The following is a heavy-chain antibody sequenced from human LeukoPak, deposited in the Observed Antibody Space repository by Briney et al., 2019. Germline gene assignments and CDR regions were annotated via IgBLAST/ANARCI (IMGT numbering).Heavy chain of an antibody. J-gene: IGHJ4*02. D-gene: IGHD6-13*01. CDR2: IIPIFGTA. CDR3: AREGRIAAAGTGLDY. Sequence: ASVKVSCKASGYTFTSYGISWVRQAPGQGLEWMGGIIPIFGTANYAQKFQGRVTITTDESTSTAYMELSSLRSEDTAVYYCAREGRIAAAGTGLDYWGQGTLVTVSS. V-gene: IGHV1-69*05. CDR1: GYTFTSYG.